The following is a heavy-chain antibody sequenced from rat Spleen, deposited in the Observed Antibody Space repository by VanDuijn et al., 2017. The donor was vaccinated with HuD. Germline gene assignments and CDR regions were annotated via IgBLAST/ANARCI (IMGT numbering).Heavy chain of an antibody. CDR3: TRDQLGAGFDY. CDR2: IWGDGSS. CDR1: GFSLTSNS. J-gene: IGHJ2*01. V-gene: IGHV2-1*01. Sequence: QVQLKESGPGLVQPSQTLSLTCTVSGFSLTSNSVPWVRQPPGKGLEWMGGIWGDGSSDYNSALKSRLSISRDTSKTQVFLKMNSLQTEDTAIYYCTRDQLGAGFDYWGQGVMVTVSS. D-gene: IGHD5-1*01.